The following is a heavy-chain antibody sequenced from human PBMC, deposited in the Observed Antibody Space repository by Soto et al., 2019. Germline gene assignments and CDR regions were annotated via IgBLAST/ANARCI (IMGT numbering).Heavy chain of an antibody. D-gene: IGHD2-2*01. J-gene: IGHJ3*01. CDR3: SIGSWSAETFDV. Sequence: QVHLIQSGAEVKKPGSSVKVSCKAAGGTFNTYTLIWVRQAPGHGLEWMGRIIPMVTVTNSAQKFQGRLTLTANKSTGTAFMELTSLRSYDTAVYYCSIGSWSAETFDVWGRGTMVTVSS. V-gene: IGHV1-69*02. CDR2: IIPMVTVT. CDR1: GGTFNTYT.